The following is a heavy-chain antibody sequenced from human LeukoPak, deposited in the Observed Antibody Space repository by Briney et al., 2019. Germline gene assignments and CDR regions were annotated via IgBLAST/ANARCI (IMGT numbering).Heavy chain of an antibody. CDR2: IDPSDSYT. CDR1: GYRFNNYW. D-gene: IGHD3-10*01. Sequence: GEPLEISFKGSGYRFNNYWITWVRQMPGKGLEWMGRIDPSDSYTNYSTSFQGHVPISADRSISAAYLQWSSLKVSDTAIYYCARLKYYGSGSYYFAYWGQGTLVTVSS. J-gene: IGHJ4*02. V-gene: IGHV5-10-1*01. CDR3: ARLKYYGSGSYYFAY.